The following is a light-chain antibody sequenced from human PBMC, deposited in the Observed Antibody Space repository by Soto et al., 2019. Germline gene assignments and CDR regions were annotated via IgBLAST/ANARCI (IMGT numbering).Light chain of an antibody. V-gene: IGKV3-15*01. Sequence: ETVMTQSPATLSVSPGERSTLSCRASQSVGTSLAWYQQKPGQAPRVLMYGASSRATGVPGRFSGSGSATEFTLTISSLQSVDFAVYYCQQYYSWPLTFGGGTKVEI. CDR3: QQYYSWPLT. CDR1: QSVGTS. CDR2: GAS. J-gene: IGKJ4*01.